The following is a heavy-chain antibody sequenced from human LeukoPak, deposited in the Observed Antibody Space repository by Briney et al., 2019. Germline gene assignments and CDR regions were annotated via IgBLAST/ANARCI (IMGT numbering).Heavy chain of an antibody. J-gene: IGHJ5*02. Sequence: GASVKVSCKASGGTFSSYAISWVRQAPGQGLEWMGRIIPILGIANYAQKFQGRITISADKSTSTAYMEMNSLTSEDTAVYYCARDTAVAPSSNWFDPWGQGTLVTVSS. V-gene: IGHV1-69*04. CDR1: GGTFSSYA. D-gene: IGHD6-19*01. CDR3: ARDTAVAPSSNWFDP. CDR2: IIPILGIA.